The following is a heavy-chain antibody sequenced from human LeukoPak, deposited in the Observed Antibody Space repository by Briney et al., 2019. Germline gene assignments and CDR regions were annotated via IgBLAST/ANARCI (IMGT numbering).Heavy chain of an antibody. CDR2: IYHSGST. V-gene: IGHV4-4*02. D-gene: IGHD2-15*01. CDR3: ARPLSLGYCSGGSCYGRGAWFDR. Sequence: SESLSLTCAVSGGSISSSNWWSWVRQPPGKGLEWIGQIYHSGSTNYNPSLKSRVTISVDKSKNQFSLKLRSVTAADTAVYYCARPLSLGYCSGGSCYGRGAWFDRWGQGTLVTVSS. CDR1: GGSISSSNW. J-gene: IGHJ5*02.